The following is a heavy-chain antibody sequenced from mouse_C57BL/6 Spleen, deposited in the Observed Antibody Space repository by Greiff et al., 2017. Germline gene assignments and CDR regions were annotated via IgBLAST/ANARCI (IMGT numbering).Heavy chain of an antibody. D-gene: IGHD1-1*01. CDR1: GYTFPSYW. V-gene: IGHV1-64*01. CDR3: ASPLLRLGMYY. J-gene: IGHJ4*01. Sequence: QVHVKQPGAELVKPGASVKLSCKASGYTFPSYWMRWVKQRPGQGLEWIGMIHPNSGSTNYNEKFKSKATLTVDKSSSTAYMQLSSLTSEDSAVYYCASPLLRLGMYYWGQGTSVTVSS. CDR2: IHPNSGST.